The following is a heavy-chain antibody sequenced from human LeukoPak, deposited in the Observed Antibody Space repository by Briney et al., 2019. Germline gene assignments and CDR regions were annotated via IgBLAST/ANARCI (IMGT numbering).Heavy chain of an antibody. D-gene: IGHD4-17*01. CDR2: IIPIFGTA. CDR3: AVQTITVTTPDFDY. Sequence: ASVKVSCKASGGTFSSYAISWVRQAPGQGLEWMGGIIPIFGTANYAQKFQGRVTITADESTSTAYMELSSLRSEDTAVYYCAVQTITVTTPDFDYWGQGTLVTVSS. CDR1: GGTFSSYA. V-gene: IGHV1-69*13. J-gene: IGHJ4*02.